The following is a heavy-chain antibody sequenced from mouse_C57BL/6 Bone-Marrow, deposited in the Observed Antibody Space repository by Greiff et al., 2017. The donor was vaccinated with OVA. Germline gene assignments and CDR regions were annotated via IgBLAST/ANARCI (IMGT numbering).Heavy chain of an antibody. CDR3: ARHGGLLLYFDV. CDR2: ISSGGSYT. V-gene: IGHV5-6*02. Sequence: EVKLVESGGDLVKPGGSLKLSCAASGFTFSSYGMSWVRQTPDKRLEWVATISSGGSYTYYPDSVKGRFTISRDNAKNTLYLQMSSLKSEDTAMYYCARHGGLLLYFDVWGTGTTVTVSS. CDR1: GFTFSSYG. D-gene: IGHD2-3*01. J-gene: IGHJ1*03.